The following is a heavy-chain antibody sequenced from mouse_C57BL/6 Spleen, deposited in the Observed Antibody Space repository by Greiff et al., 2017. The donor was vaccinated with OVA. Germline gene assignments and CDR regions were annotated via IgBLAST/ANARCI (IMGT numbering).Heavy chain of an antibody. CDR2: IHPNSGST. J-gene: IGHJ4*01. Sequence: QVQLQQSGAELVKPGASVKLSCKASGYTFTSYWMHWVKQRPGQGLEWIGMIHPNSGSTNYNEKFKSKATLTVDKSSSTAYMQLSSLTSEDSAVYYCAREGDDGYRYAMDYWGQGTSVTVSS. D-gene: IGHD2-3*01. V-gene: IGHV1-64*01. CDR3: AREGDDGYRYAMDY. CDR1: GYTFTSYW.